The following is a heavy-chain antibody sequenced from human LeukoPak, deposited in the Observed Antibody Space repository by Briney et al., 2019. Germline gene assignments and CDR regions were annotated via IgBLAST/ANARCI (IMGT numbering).Heavy chain of an antibody. CDR2: IYYSGST. D-gene: IGHD3-22*01. CDR3: ARLETYDSTLDY. CDR1: GDSITTSSYY. J-gene: IGHJ4*02. Sequence: ETLSLTCTVSGDSITTSSYYWGWIRQPPGKGLEWIGNIYYSGSTYYNPSLKSRVTISVDTSKNQFPLWLSSVTAADTAVYYCARLETYDSTLDYWGQGTLVTVSS. V-gene: IGHV4-39*01.